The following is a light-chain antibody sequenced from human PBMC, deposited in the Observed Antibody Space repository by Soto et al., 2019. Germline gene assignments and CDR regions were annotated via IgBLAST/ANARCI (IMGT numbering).Light chain of an antibody. CDR1: QTISSW. V-gene: IGKV1-5*03. Sequence: DIQMTQSPSTLSGSVGDRVTITCRASQTISSWLAWYQQKPGKAPKLLIYKASTLKSGVPSRFSGSGSGTEFTLTISSLLPDDFATYYCQQYNRFSTWTFGQGTKVDI. CDR3: QQYNRFSTWT. J-gene: IGKJ1*01. CDR2: KAS.